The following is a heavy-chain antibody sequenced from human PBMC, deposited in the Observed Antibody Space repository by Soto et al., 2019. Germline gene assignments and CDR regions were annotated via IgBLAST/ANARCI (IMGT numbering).Heavy chain of an antibody. Sequence: SETLSLTCTVSGGSISSGGYYWSWIRQHPGKGLEWIGYIYYSGSTYYNPSLKSRVTISVDTSKNQFSLKLSSVTAADTAVYYCARGSFGVVRLYYYMDVWGKGNTVTVSS. CDR1: GGSISSGGYY. D-gene: IGHD3-3*01. CDR3: ARGSFGVVRLYYYMDV. J-gene: IGHJ6*03. V-gene: IGHV4-31*03. CDR2: IYYSGST.